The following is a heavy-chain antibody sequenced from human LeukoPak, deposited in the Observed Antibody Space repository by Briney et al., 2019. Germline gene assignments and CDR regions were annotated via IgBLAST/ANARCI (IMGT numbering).Heavy chain of an antibody. CDR3: ASRDAPPGYYYYMDV. Sequence: SETLSLTCAVYGGSFSGYYWSWIRQPPGKGLEWIGEINHSGSTNYNPSLKSRVTISVDTSSNQFSLKLSSVTAADTAVYYCASRDAPPGYYYYMDVWGIGTTVTVSS. J-gene: IGHJ6*03. D-gene: IGHD2-2*01. CDR1: GGSFSGYY. V-gene: IGHV4-34*01. CDR2: INHSGST.